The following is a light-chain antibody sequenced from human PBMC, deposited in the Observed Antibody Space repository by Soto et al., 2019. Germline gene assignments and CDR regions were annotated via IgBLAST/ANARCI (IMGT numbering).Light chain of an antibody. Sequence: QSALTQPASISGSPGQSITISCTGTSSDVGGYNYVSWYQQYPGKAPKLMIYDVDNRPSGVSNRFSGSKSGKTASLTISGLQAEHEADYYCSSYTSSSTVIFGGGTKLTVL. CDR1: SSDVGGYNY. V-gene: IGLV2-14*03. J-gene: IGLJ2*01. CDR2: DVD. CDR3: SSYTSSSTVI.